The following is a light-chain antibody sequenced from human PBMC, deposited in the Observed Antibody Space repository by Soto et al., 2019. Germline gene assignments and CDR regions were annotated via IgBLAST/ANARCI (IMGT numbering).Light chain of an antibody. J-gene: IGLJ1*01. CDR1: RSNIGSNT. CDR3: AAWDDSLNGYV. V-gene: IGLV1-44*01. CDR2: TNN. Sequence: QAVLTQPPSASGTPGRRVTISCSGSRSNIGSNTVNWYQQLPGTAPKLLIYTNNQRPSGVPDRFSGSKSGTSASLAISGLQSEDEADYYCAAWDDSLNGYVFGTGTKVTVL.